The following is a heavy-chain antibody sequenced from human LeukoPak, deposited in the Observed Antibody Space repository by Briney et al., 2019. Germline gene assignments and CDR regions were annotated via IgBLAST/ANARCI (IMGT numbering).Heavy chain of an antibody. Sequence: SETLSLTCTVSGGSMRSYYWVWIRQPPEKGLEWIGYIYYSGSTDYNPSLKSRVTISVDTSKNQFSLKMSSVTAADTAVYYCARAPNGFGAFDIWGPGTMVTVSS. CDR3: ARAPNGFGAFDI. CDR1: GGSMRSYY. V-gene: IGHV4-59*01. D-gene: IGHD2-8*01. CDR2: IYYSGST. J-gene: IGHJ3*02.